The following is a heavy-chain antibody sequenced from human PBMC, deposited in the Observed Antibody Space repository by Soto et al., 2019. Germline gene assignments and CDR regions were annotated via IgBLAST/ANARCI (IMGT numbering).Heavy chain of an antibody. D-gene: IGHD1-26*01. CDR2: INHSGST. V-gene: IGHV4-34*01. CDR1: VGPSVVTT. J-gene: IGHJ4*02. Sequence: SGPCPSPALSMVGPSVVTTGAGSASPQGRGLEWIGEINHSGSTNYNPSLKSRVTISVDTSKNQFSLKLSSVTAADTAAYYCARRVQVGPTSLFDYWGQGTLVTVSS. CDR3: ARRVQVGPTSLFDY.